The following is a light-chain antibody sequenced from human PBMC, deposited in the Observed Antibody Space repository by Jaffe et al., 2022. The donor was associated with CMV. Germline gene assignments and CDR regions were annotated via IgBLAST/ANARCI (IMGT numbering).Light chain of an antibody. CDR1: KLGDKF. J-gene: IGLJ3*02. CDR3: QTWDRSTYMV. Sequence: SYDLTQPPSVSVSPGQTATIACSGDKLGDKFASWYQQKPGQSPVLVIYQDAKRPSGIPERFSGSNSGNTATLTISGTQAVDEADYFCQTWDRSTYMVFGGGTRLTVL. CDR2: QDA. V-gene: IGLV3-1*01.